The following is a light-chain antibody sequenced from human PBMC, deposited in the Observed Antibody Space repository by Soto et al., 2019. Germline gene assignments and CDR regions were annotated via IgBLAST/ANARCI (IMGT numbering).Light chain of an antibody. CDR1: QSVSSK. CDR3: QQRSNWPT. Sequence: EIVMTQYPATLSVSPGERATLSCRASQSVSSKLAWFQQKPGQAPSLLIYYVSTRATGIPARFSGSGSGTDFTLTISSLEPEDFAVYYCQQRSNWPTFGQGRRLEIK. V-gene: IGKV3-11*01. CDR2: YVS. J-gene: IGKJ5*01.